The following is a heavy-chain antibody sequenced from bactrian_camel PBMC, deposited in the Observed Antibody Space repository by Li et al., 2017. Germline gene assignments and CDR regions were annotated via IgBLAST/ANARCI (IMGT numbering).Heavy chain of an antibody. CDR2: IESDGDST. D-gene: IGHD5*01. Sequence: VQLVESGGGLVQPGGSLRLSCAASGFTFRSYAMSWDRQAPGKGLEWVTTIESDGDSTYYIDSVKGRFTILRDNAKNTLYLQLNSLKTEDTAMYYCAKADYGGSSYNLWGQGTQVTVS. J-gene: IGHJ4*01. CDR3: AKADYGGSSYNL. CDR1: GFTFRSYA. V-gene: IGHV3S31*01.